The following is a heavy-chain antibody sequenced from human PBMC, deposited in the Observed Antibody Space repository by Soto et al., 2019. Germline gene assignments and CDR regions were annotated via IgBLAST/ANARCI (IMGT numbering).Heavy chain of an antibody. CDR2: LWYDGSNK. CDR3: ARCAAQGAFDI. D-gene: IGHD6-6*01. V-gene: IGHV3-33*01. J-gene: IGHJ3*02. CDR1: GFTFSSSG. Sequence: QVQLVESGGGVVQPGRSLRLSCAASGFTFSSSGMHWVRQAPGKGLEWVAVLWYDGSNKYYADSVKGRFTISRDNSKNTLYLQMNSLRAEDTALYYWARCAAQGAFDIWGQGTMVTVSS.